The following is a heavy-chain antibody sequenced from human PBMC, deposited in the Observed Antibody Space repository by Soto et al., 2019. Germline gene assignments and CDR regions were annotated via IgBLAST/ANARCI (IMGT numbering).Heavy chain of an antibody. J-gene: IGHJ4*02. V-gene: IGHV3-23*01. CDR1: EFTFSSYA. Sequence: LRLSCAASEFTFSSYAMSWVRQAPGKGLDWVSAIRGSGGSTYYADSVKGRFTISRDNSKNTLYLQMNSLRAEGTAVYYCAGEYCANGVCYAYFDYWGQGALVTVSS. CDR3: AGEYCANGVCYAYFDY. D-gene: IGHD2-8*01. CDR2: IRGSGGST.